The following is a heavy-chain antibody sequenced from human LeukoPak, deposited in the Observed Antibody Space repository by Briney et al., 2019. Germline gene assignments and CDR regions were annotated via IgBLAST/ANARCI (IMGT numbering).Heavy chain of an antibody. Sequence: GASVKVSCKASGYTFTSYGFSWVRQAPGQGLEWMGWISAYNGNTNYAQKLQGRVTMTTDTSTSTAYMELRSLRSDDTAVYYCAREGVPSTVTANWFDPWGQGTLVTVSS. D-gene: IGHD4-11*01. CDR1: GYTFTSYG. CDR2: ISAYNGNT. CDR3: AREGVPSTVTANWFDP. V-gene: IGHV1-18*01. J-gene: IGHJ5*02.